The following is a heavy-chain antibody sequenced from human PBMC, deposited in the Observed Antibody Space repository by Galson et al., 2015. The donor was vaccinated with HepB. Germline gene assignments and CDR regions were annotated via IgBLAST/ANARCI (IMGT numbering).Heavy chain of an antibody. D-gene: IGHD7-27*01. V-gene: IGHV3-53*04. J-gene: IGHJ6*02. CDR1: GFTVSSNY. CDR3: ARAGARNYYYYGMDV. Sequence: SLRLSCAASGFTVSSNYMSWVRQAPGKGLEWVSVIYSGGSTYYADSVKGRFTISRHNSKNTLYLQMNSLRAEDTAVYYCARAGARNYYYYGMDVWGQGTTVTVSS. CDR2: IYSGGST.